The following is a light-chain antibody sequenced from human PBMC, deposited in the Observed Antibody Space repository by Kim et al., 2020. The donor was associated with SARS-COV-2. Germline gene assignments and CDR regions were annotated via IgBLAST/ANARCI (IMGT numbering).Light chain of an antibody. CDR2: LGS. CDR1: QSLLYSNGHNY. CDR3: MQALQTPFT. Sequence: DIVMTQSPLSLPVTPGEPASISCRSSQSLLYSNGHNYLDWYLQKPGQSPQLLIYLGSNRASGVPDRFGGSGSGTDFTLKISRVEAEDVGVYYCMQALQTPFTFGPGTKVDIK. J-gene: IGKJ3*01. V-gene: IGKV2-28*01.